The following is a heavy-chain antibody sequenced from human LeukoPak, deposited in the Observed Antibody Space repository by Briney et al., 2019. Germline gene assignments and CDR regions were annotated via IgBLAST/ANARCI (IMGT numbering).Heavy chain of an antibody. CDR2: IYYSGST. CDR3: ARAPDSYFDY. D-gene: IGHD1-14*01. V-gene: IGHV4-59*01. Sequence: SETLSLTCTVSGGSISSYYWSWIRQPPGKGLEWIGYIYYSGSTNYNPSLKSRVTISVDTSKNQFSLKLSSVTAADTAVYYCARAPDSYFDYWGKGTLVTVSS. J-gene: IGHJ4*02. CDR1: GGSISSYY.